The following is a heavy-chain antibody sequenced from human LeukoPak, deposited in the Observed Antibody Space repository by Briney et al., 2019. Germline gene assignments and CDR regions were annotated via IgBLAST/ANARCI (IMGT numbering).Heavy chain of an antibody. J-gene: IGHJ6*02. Sequence: PSETLSLTCAVYGGSFSGYYWSWIRQPPGKGLEWIGEINHSGSTNHNPSLKSRVTISVDTSKNQFSLKLSSVTAADTAVYYCARGISYCSSTSCYKSALRGSYYYYYYGMDVWGQGTTVTVSS. CDR3: ARGISYCSSTSCYKSALRGSYYYYYYGMDV. CDR1: GGSFSGYY. D-gene: IGHD2-2*02. CDR2: INHSGST. V-gene: IGHV4-34*01.